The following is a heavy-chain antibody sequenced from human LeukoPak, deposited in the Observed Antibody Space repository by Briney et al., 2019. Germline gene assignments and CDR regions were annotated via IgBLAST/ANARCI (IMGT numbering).Heavy chain of an antibody. Sequence: GGSLRLSCAASGFTFSSYGMHWVRQAPCKRLEWVAVILSDGSKELYTDSVKGRFTISRDNSKNTLYLQMNSLRAEDTAVYYCARDGYNWNYGNWFDPWGQGTLVTVSS. V-gene: IGHV3-33*01. D-gene: IGHD1-7*01. CDR3: ARDGYNWNYGNWFDP. CDR1: GFTFSSYG. CDR2: ILSDGSKE. J-gene: IGHJ5*02.